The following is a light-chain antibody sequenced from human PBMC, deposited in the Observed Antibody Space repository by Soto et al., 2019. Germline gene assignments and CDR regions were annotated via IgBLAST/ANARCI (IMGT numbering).Light chain of an antibody. V-gene: IGLV2-14*01. J-gene: IGLJ1*01. CDR3: SSYTNINTRACV. CDR1: SGDIGSYNS. CDR2: EVT. Sequence: QSALTQPASVSGSPGQSITISCTGTSGDIGSYNSVSWYQQHPGKAPKRIIYEVTDRPSGVSNRFSGSKSGNTASLTISGLQAEDEAEYYCSSYTNINTRACVFGTGTKVTVL.